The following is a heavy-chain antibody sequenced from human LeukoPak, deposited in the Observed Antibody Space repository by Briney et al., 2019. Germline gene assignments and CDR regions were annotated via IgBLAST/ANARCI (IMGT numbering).Heavy chain of an antibody. CDR3: ARALPNYDFWSGYRTGGFDY. CDR1: GFTFSNSA. CDR2: ISGSGGST. J-gene: IGHJ4*02. Sequence: PGGSLRLSCVASGFTFSNSAMNWVRQAPGKGLEWVSGISGSGGSTNYADSVKGRFTISRDNSKNTLYLQMNSLRAEDTAVYYCARALPNYDFWSGYRTGGFDYWGQGTLVTVSS. V-gene: IGHV3-23*01. D-gene: IGHD3-3*01.